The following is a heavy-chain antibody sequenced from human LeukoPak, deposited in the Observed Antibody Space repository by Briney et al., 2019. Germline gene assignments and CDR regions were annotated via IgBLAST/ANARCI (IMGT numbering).Heavy chain of an antibody. CDR1: GYTFTNYG. Sequence: GASLKVSCKASGYTFTNYGIHWVRQAPGQGLEWMGWINPNSGGTNYAQKFQGRVAMTRDTSISTAYMELSRLRSDDTAVYYCASGLMGYDRSGYYDDAFDIWGQGTMVTVSS. CDR3: ASGLMGYDRSGYYDDAFDI. V-gene: IGHV1-2*02. J-gene: IGHJ3*02. CDR2: INPNSGGT. D-gene: IGHD3-22*01.